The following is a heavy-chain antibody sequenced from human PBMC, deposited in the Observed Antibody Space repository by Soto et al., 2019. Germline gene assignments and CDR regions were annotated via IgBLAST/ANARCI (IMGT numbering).Heavy chain of an antibody. CDR1: GFTFSSYA. Sequence: GGSLRLSCAASGFTFSSYAMSWVRQAPGKGLEWVSAISGSGGSTYYADSVKGRFTISRDNSKNTLYLQMNSLRAEDTAVYYCAKDARLGYCSSTSCYHDYWGQGTLVTVSS. CDR3: AKDARLGYCSSTSCYHDY. J-gene: IGHJ4*02. V-gene: IGHV3-23*01. D-gene: IGHD2-2*01. CDR2: ISGSGGST.